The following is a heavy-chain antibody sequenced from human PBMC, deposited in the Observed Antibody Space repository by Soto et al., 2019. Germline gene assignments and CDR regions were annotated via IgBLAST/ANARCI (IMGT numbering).Heavy chain of an antibody. D-gene: IGHD3-22*01. J-gene: IGHJ4*02. V-gene: IGHV5-51*01. Sequence: GESLKISCKGSGYSFTSYWIGWVRQMPGKGLEWMGIIYPGDSDTRYSPSSQGQVTISADKSISAAYLQWSSLKASDTAMYYCARAGAGYYDSSGYSNFDYWGQGTLVTVSS. CDR2: IYPGDSDT. CDR1: GYSFTSYW. CDR3: ARAGAGYYDSSGYSNFDY.